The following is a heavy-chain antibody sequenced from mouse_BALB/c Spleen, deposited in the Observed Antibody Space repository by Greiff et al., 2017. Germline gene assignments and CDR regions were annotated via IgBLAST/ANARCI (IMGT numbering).Heavy chain of an antibody. CDR1: GYTFTSYW. Sequence: QVQLKQSGAELAKPGASVKMSCKASGYTFTSYWMHWVKQRPGQGLEWIGYINPSTGYTEYNQKFKDKATLTADKSSSTAYMQLSSLTSEDSAVYYCAARAMITTAWFAYWGQGTLVTVSA. CDR2: INPSTGYT. J-gene: IGHJ3*01. V-gene: IGHV1-7*01. CDR3: AARAMITTAWFAY. D-gene: IGHD2-4*01.